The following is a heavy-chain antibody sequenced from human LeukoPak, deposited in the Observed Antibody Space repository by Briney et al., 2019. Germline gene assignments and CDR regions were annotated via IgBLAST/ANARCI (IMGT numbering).Heavy chain of an antibody. Sequence: PGGSLRLSCAPSAFTFSPYAMSWVPHAPGKGLEWVSAVSRSGGGTFYADSVKGRFAISRDNSNNTLYLQMSSLRAEDTAVYYCAKTRSGVNDAFDIWGQGTRVTVSS. CDR2: VSRSGGGT. J-gene: IGHJ3*02. D-gene: IGHD7-27*01. V-gene: IGHV3-23*01. CDR1: AFTFSPYA. CDR3: AKTRSGVNDAFDI.